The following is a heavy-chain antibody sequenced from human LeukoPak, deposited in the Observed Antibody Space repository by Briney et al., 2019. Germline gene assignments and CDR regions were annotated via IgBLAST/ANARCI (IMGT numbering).Heavy chain of an antibody. Sequence: GGSLRLSCAASGFTFSDYAMTWVRQAPGKGLERVSVISASGGSTYNVDSVKGRFTVSRVNSKNTLYLQMNSLKTEDTAVYYCNGRSGWSTMGFDPWGQGTLVTVSS. CDR1: GFTFSDYA. CDR2: ISASGGST. D-gene: IGHD6-19*01. CDR3: NGRSGWSTMGFDP. J-gene: IGHJ5*02. V-gene: IGHV3-23*01.